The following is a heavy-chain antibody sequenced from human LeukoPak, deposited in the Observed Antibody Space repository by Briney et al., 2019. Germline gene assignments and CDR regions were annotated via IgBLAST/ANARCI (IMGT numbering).Heavy chain of an antibody. D-gene: IGHD2-2*01. V-gene: IGHV3-64D*06. J-gene: IGHJ4*02. Sequence: PGGSLRPSCSASGSTFSHYAMHWVRQAPGKGLESVSGIDSNGGSTYYADSVRGRFTISRDNSKNTLYLQMSSLRAEDTALYYCVKGSCSSAGSAACRLDDWGQGTLVIVSS. CDR3: VKGSCSSAGSAACRLDD. CDR2: IDSNGGST. CDR1: GSTFSHYA.